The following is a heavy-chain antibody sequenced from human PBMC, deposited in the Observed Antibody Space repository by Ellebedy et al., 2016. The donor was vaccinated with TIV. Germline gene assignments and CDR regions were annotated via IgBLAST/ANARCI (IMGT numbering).Heavy chain of an antibody. CDR3: ARHGAGGGSTWYINA. CDR2: VFYTGRT. J-gene: IGHJ5*02. V-gene: IGHV4-39*01. Sequence: MPSETLSLTCTVSGGSISTTHYYWGWLRQPPGKGLEWIGRVFYTGRTRSNPSLKSRVTMSVDTSKNQFSLKLTFLTAADSAVYYCARHGAGGGSTWYINAWGQGRLVTVSS. D-gene: IGHD6-13*01. CDR1: GGSISTTHYY.